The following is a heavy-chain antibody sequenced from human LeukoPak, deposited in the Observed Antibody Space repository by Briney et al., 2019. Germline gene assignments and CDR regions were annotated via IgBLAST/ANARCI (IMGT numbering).Heavy chain of an antibody. CDR2: IYYSGTT. V-gene: IGHV4-39*01. D-gene: IGHD3-9*01. CDR3: ARRGTILTDYAFDY. CDR1: GGSINSNSHH. Sequence: SETLSLTCSVSGGSINSNSHHWDWIRQAPGKGLEWIGNIYYSGTTSYNPSLKSRVTISVDTSKNQFSLRLSSVTAADTAVFYCARRGTILTDYAFDYWGQGTLVTVSS. J-gene: IGHJ4*02.